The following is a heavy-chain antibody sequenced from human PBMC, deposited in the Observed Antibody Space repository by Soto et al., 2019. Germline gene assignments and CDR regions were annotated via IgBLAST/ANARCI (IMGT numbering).Heavy chain of an antibody. V-gene: IGHV4-59*08. CDR3: ARHNSGSGYFHHYYFDY. J-gene: IGHJ4*02. CDR2: IYYSGST. D-gene: IGHD3-22*01. CDR1: GGSISSYY. Sequence: PSETLSLTCTVSGGSISSYYWSWIRQPPGKGLEWIGYIYYSGSTDYNPSLKRRVTISVDTSKNQFSLKLSSVTAADTAVYYCARHNSGSGYFHHYYFDYWGQGTLVTVS.